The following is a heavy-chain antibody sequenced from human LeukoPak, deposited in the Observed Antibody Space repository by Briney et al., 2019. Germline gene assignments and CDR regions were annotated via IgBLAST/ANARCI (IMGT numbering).Heavy chain of an antibody. Sequence: HPGGSLRLSCAASGFTFSTYAMTWVRQAPGKGLEWVSGINSNGDEIYYADSVRGRFTISRDNSKNTLYLQMNSLRADDTAVYYCARGSRDGPEQGYFDYWGQGTLVTVSS. CDR3: ARGSRDGPEQGYFDY. CDR1: GFTFSTYA. CDR2: INSNGDEI. D-gene: IGHD1-14*01. V-gene: IGHV3-23*01. J-gene: IGHJ4*02.